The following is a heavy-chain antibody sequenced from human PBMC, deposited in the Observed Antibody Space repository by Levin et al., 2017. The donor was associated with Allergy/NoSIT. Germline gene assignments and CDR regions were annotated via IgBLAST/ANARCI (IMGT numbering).Heavy chain of an antibody. J-gene: IGHJ6*02. Sequence: PGESLKISCTGSGFRFGDYVMTWIRQAPGKGLEWLGFIRTQRNGGTPEYAASVKDRFSISRDDSRSTAFLHMNTLKIEDTGVYFCTRAFSTGWYGEVDVWGQGTTVTVSS. CDR2: IRTQRNGGTP. CDR1: GFRFGDYV. CDR3: TRAFSTGWYGEVDV. V-gene: IGHV3-49*03. D-gene: IGHD6-19*01.